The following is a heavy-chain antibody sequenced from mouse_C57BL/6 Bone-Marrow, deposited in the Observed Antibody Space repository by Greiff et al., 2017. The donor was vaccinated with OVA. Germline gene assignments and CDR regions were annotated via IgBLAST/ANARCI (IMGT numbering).Heavy chain of an antibody. CDR3: ARAPYGSSYYAMDY. V-gene: IGHV5-4*03. J-gene: IGHJ4*01. CDR2: ISDGGSYT. Sequence: EVMLVESGGGLVKPGGSLKLSCAASGFTFSSYAMSWVRQTPEKRLEWVATISDGGSYTYYPDNVKGRFTISRDNAKNNLYLQMSHLKSEDTAMYYCARAPYGSSYYAMDYWGQGTSVTVSS. CDR1: GFTFSSYA. D-gene: IGHD1-1*01.